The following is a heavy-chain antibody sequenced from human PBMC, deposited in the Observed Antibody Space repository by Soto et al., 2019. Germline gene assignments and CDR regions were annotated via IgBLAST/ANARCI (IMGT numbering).Heavy chain of an antibody. J-gene: IGHJ4*02. V-gene: IGHV3-23*01. CDR3: AKVEGFEDFWSGYPTRYYFDY. CDR2: ISGSGGST. D-gene: IGHD3-3*01. CDR1: GFTFSSYA. Sequence: PGGSLRLSCAASGFTFSSYAMSWVRQAPGKGLEWVSAISGSGGSTYYADSVKGRFTIPRDNSKNTLYLQMNSLRAEDTAVYYCAKVEGFEDFWSGYPTRYYFDYWGQGTLVTVSS.